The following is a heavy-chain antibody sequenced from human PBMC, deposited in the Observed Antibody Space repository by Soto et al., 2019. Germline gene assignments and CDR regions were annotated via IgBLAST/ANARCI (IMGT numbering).Heavy chain of an antibody. V-gene: IGHV3-30*18. CDR1: GFTFNTYG. CDR2: ISYDGSNK. Sequence: XGSRRLSCAAAGFTFNTYGMYWVRQAPGKGLDWVAAISYDGSNKYHADSVKGRFTISRDNSKNTLYLQMNSLRVEDTAVYYCAKDIVRYTYGACDYWGQGTLVTVSS. J-gene: IGHJ4*02. CDR3: AKDIVRYTYGACDY. D-gene: IGHD5-18*01.